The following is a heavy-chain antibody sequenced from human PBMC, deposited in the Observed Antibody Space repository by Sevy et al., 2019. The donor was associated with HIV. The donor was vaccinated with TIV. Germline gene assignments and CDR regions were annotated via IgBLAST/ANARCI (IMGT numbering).Heavy chain of an antibody. Sequence: ASVKVSCKASGYTFTSYGISWVRQAPGQGLEWMGWIRAYNGNTNYAQKLQGRVTMTTDTSTSTAYMELRSLRSDDTAVYYCASDGEDIVVVPAADYWGQGTLVTVSS. CDR1: GYTFTSYG. D-gene: IGHD2-2*01. V-gene: IGHV1-18*01. CDR3: ASDGEDIVVVPAADY. CDR2: IRAYNGNT. J-gene: IGHJ4*02.